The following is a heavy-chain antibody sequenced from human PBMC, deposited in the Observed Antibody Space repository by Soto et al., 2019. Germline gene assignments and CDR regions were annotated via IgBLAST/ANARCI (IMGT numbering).Heavy chain of an antibody. Sequence: ASVKVSCKAIGYSFTSHYMHWVRQAPGQGLEWMGTIYPGGVNIGYAQKFKGRVTMTRDTSTSTVYMELSSLTSEDTAVYYCARGRPDAVTIFGVVIIGYYDMDVWGQGTTVTVS. CDR3: ARGRPDAVTIFGVVIIGYYDMDV. CDR1: GYSFTSHY. J-gene: IGHJ6*02. D-gene: IGHD3-3*01. CDR2: IYPGGVNI. V-gene: IGHV1-46*01.